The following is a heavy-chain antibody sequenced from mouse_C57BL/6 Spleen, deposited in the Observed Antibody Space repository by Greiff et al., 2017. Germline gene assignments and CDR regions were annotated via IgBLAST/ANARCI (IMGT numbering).Heavy chain of an antibody. V-gene: IGHV1-62-2*01. J-gene: IGHJ1*03. CDR3: ARHEGAYGSSYWDFEG. CDR1: GYTFTEYT. D-gene: IGHD1-1*01. Sequence: QVQLQQSGAELVKPGASVKMSCKASGYTFTEYTIPWVKQRPGQGLEWIGWFYPGSGSIKYNEKFKDKATLTADTSSRTVYMELSRLTSEVSAVYVGARHEGAYGSSYWDFEGWGTGTTVTVAS. CDR2: FYPGSGSI.